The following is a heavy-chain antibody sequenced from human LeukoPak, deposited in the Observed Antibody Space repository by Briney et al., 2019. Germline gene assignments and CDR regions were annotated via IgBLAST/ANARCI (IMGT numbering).Heavy chain of an antibody. CDR3: ARVTRFGGVIVNFDY. J-gene: IGHJ4*02. D-gene: IGHD3-16*02. CDR2: IYYSGST. V-gene: IGHV4-31*03. CDR1: GGSISSGGYY. Sequence: SETLSLTCTVSGGSISSGGYYWSWIRQHPGKGLEWIGYIYYSGSTYYNPSLKSRVTISVDTSKNQFSLKLSSVTAADTAVYYCARVTRFGGVIVNFDYWGQGTLVTVSS.